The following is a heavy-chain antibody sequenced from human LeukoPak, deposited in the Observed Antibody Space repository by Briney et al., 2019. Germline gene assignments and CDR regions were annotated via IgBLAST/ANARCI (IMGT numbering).Heavy chain of an antibody. CDR3: AKGRGTRGTSAANY. V-gene: IGHV3-23*01. D-gene: IGHD4-17*01. Sequence: GGSLRLSCAASGFTFSSYAMSWVRQAPGKGLEWVSSISGSNDNTYYADAVKDQVTISRDNSKTPLSPQMNSLRAEDTAVYHCAKGRGTRGTSAANYWGQGTLVTVSS. CDR1: GFTFSSYA. CDR2: ISGSNDNT. J-gene: IGHJ4*02.